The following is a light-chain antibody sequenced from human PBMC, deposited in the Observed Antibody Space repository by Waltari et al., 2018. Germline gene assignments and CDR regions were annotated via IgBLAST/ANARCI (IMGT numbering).Light chain of an antibody. Sequence: DIQMTQSPSSLSASVGDRVTITCRASQSISSYLNWYQQKPGKAPKLLFYAASSLQSGVPSRFSGSGSGTDFTLTISSLQPEDFATYYCQQNYSTPYTFGQGTKLEIK. CDR3: QQNYSTPYT. CDR1: QSISSY. J-gene: IGKJ2*01. V-gene: IGKV1-39*01. CDR2: AAS.